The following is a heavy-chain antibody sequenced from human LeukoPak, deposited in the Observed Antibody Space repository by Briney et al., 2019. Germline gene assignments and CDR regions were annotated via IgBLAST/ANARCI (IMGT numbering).Heavy chain of an antibody. D-gene: IGHD5-12*01. CDR3: ARDLVVQYKSGYDP. J-gene: IGHJ5*02. V-gene: IGHV4-30-2*01. CDR2: IYHSGST. Sequence: KASETLSLTCTVSGGSISSGGYYWSWIRQPPGKGLEWIGYIYHSGSTYYNPSLKSRVTISVDRSKNQFSLKLSSVTAADTAMYYCARDLVVQYKSGYDPWGQGTLVTVSS. CDR1: GGSISSGGYY.